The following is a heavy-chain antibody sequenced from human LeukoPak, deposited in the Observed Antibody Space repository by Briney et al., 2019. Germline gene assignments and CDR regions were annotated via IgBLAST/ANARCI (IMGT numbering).Heavy chain of an antibody. Sequence: PSETLSLTCAVYGGSFSGYYWSWIRQPPGKGLEWIGEINHSGSTNYNPSLKSRVTISVDTSKNQFSLKLSSVTAADTAVYYCARGRGGYYGSGSYWAGPKYNWFDPWGQGTLVTVSS. J-gene: IGHJ5*02. D-gene: IGHD3-10*01. V-gene: IGHV4-34*01. CDR2: INHSGST. CDR3: ARGRGGYYGSGSYWAGPKYNWFDP. CDR1: GGSFSGYY.